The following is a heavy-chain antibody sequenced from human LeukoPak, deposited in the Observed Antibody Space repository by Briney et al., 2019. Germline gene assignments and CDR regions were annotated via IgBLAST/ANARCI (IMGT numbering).Heavy chain of an antibody. J-gene: IGHJ4*02. D-gene: IGHD6-19*01. Sequence: GGSLRLSCAASGFTFSSYAMSWVRQAPGKGLEWVSAIRGSGGSAYYADSVKGRFTISRDNSKNTLYLQMNSLRAEDTAVYYCAKVPPGIAVAGHFDYWGQGTLVTVSS. V-gene: IGHV3-23*01. CDR2: IRGSGGSA. CDR1: GFTFSSYA. CDR3: AKVPPGIAVAGHFDY.